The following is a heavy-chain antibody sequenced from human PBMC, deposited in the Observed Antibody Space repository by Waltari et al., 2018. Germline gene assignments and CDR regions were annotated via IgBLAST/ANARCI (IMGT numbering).Heavy chain of an antibody. V-gene: IGHV7-4-1*02. Sequence: QVQLVQSGSELKKPGASVKVSCKASGYTFTSYAMNWVRQAPGQGPESMGWINTNTGNPTYAQGFTGRFVFSLDTSVSTAYLQISSLKAEDTAVYYCARDGKDYDSSGYLNWFDPWGQGTLVTVSS. CDR3: ARDGKDYDSSGYLNWFDP. D-gene: IGHD3-22*01. CDR2: INTNTGNP. CDR1: GYTFTSYA. J-gene: IGHJ5*02.